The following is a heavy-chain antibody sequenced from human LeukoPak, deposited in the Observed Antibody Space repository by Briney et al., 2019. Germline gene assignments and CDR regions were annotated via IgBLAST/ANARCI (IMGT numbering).Heavy chain of an antibody. CDR1: GVSISNYY. CDR3: ARGSPRPASSNDY. Sequence: SETLSLTCTVSGVSISNYYWSWIRQPAGKGLEWIGRIYTSGSTKYSPSLKSRVTISVDKSKNQFSLKLSSVTAADTAVYYCARGSPRPASSNDYWGQGTLVTVSS. V-gene: IGHV4-4*07. J-gene: IGHJ4*02. D-gene: IGHD6-6*01. CDR2: IYTSGST.